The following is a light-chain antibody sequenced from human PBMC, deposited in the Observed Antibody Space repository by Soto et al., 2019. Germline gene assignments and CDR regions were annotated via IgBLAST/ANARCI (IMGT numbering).Light chain of an antibody. CDR3: QQANTFPLS. CDR2: ATS. Sequence: DIQMTQSPSSLSASVGDRVTITCRASQYISSWLAWYQQKPGKPPKLLIFATSSLQSGVPSRFSGTGSGTEFTLTISSLQPEDFATYYCQQANTFPLSFGGGTKVDIK. CDR1: QYISSW. V-gene: IGKV1-12*01. J-gene: IGKJ4*01.